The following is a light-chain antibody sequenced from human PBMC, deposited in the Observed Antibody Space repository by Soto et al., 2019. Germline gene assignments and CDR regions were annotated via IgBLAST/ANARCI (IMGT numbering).Light chain of an antibody. Sequence: EIVLTQSPATLSLSPGERATLSCRASQSVSSYLAWYQQKPGQAPRLLIYDASNRATGIPARFSGSGSGKEFTLTISSLEPEDFVVYYCQQRSNWPPGTFGPGTKVVS. CDR3: QQRSNWPPGT. V-gene: IGKV3-11*01. CDR2: DAS. J-gene: IGKJ3*01. CDR1: QSVSSY.